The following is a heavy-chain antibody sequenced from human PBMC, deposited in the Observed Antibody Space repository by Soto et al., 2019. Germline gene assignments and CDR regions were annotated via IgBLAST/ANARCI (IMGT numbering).Heavy chain of an antibody. J-gene: IGHJ4*02. CDR1: GGSISSYY. D-gene: IGHD4-17*01. V-gene: IGHV4-59*08. CDR2: IYYSGGT. CDR3: ARAYGDYVFDY. Sequence: SETLSLTCTVSGGSISSYYWSWIRQPPGKGLEWIGYIYYSGGTNYNPSLKSRVTISVDTSKNQFSLKLSSVTAADTAVYYCARAYGDYVFDYWGQGTVVTVSS.